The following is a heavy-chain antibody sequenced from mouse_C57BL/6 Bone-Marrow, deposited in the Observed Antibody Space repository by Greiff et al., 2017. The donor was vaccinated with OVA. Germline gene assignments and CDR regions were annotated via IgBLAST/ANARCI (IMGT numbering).Heavy chain of an antibody. CDR3: ARDDGYQVYAMDY. J-gene: IGHJ4*01. V-gene: IGHV5-17*01. CDR2: ISSGSSTI. Sequence: EVHPVESGGGLVKPGGSLKLSCAASGFTFSDYGMHWVRQAPEKGLEWVAYISSGSSTIYYADTVKGRFTISRDNAKNTLFLQMTSLRSEDTAMYYCARDDGYQVYAMDYWGQGTSVTVSS. D-gene: IGHD2-3*01. CDR1: GFTFSDYG.